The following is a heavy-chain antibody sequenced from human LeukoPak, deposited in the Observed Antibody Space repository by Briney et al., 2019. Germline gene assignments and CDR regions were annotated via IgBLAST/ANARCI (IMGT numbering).Heavy chain of an antibody. CDR2: IKQDGGEK. D-gene: IGHD4-17*01. CDR1: GFTFSTYW. J-gene: IGHJ6*03. V-gene: IGHV3-7*01. CDR3: ARGYGDPLDYYYYMDV. Sequence: GGSLRLSCAASGFTFSTYWMSWVRQAPGKGLEWVANIKQDGGEKYYVDSVKGRFTISRDNAKNSLYLQMNSLRTEDAAVYYCARGYGDPLDYYYYMDVWGNGTTVTVSS.